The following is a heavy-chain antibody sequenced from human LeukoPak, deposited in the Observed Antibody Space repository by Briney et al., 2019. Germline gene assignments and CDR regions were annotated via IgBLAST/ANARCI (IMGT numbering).Heavy chain of an antibody. D-gene: IGHD5-24*01. V-gene: IGHV3-30*04. CDR3: ARRRDGYNPELDY. Sequence: GGSLRLSCAASGFTFSRSAMHWVRQPPGMGLEWMAVISNDGMRKFHADSVKGRFTISRDNSKNTLYLQMDSLTTEDTALYYCARRRDGYNPELDYWGQGTLVTVSS. J-gene: IGHJ4*02. CDR2: ISNDGMRK. CDR1: GFTFSRSA.